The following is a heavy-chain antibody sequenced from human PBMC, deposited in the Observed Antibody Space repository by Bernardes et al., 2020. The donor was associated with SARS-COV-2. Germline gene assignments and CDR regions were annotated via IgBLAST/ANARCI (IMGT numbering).Heavy chain of an antibody. D-gene: IGHD3-10*01. CDR1: GYSFSNYW. CDR2: IYPGDSDT. Sequence: GESLKISCKTSGYSFSNYWIGWVRQMPGKGLEWMGIIYPGDSDTRYNPAFRGHVTISADNSISTAYLQWNSLKTSDTAIYYCARDASGSYYTGEFDPWGQGTLVTVSS. J-gene: IGHJ5*02. CDR3: ARDASGSYYTGEFDP. V-gene: IGHV5-51*01.